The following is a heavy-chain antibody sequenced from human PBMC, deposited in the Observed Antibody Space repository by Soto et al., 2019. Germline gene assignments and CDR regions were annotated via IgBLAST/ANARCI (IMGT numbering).Heavy chain of an antibody. V-gene: IGHV3-66*01. J-gene: IGHJ4*02. CDR1: GFTVSSNY. D-gene: IGHD3-10*01. CDR2: IYRGGST. CDR3: ARVGYYGSGSYNFDY. Sequence: EVQLVESGGGLVQPGGSLRLSCAASGFTVSSNYMSWVRQAPGKGLEWVSVIYRGGSTYYADSVKGRFTISRDNSKNTPSLQMNRLGAEDSAVYYCARVGYYGSGSYNFDYWGQGTLVTVSS.